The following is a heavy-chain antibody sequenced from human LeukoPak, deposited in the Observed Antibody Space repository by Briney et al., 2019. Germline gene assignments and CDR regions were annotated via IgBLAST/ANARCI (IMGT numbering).Heavy chain of an antibody. D-gene: IGHD3-10*01. CDR1: GGSFSGYY. CDR3: ARSYNRVELLYY. V-gene: IGHV4-34*01. Sequence: SETLSLTCAVYGGSFSGYYWTWIRQPPGKGLEWIGEINHSGSSNYNPSLKSRVTISLDTSKNQFSLRVSSVTAADTAVYYCARSYNRVELLYYWGQGTLVTVSS. J-gene: IGHJ4*02. CDR2: INHSGSS.